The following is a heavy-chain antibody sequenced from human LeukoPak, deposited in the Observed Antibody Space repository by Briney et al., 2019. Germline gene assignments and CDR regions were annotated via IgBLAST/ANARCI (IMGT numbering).Heavy chain of an antibody. V-gene: IGHV3-30*18. Sequence: GGSLRLSCAASGFTFSSYGMHWVRQAPGKGLEWVAVISYDGSNKYYADSVKGRFTISRDNSRDTLYLQMNSLRAEDTAVYYCAKESPAGHFDYWGQGTLVTVSS. J-gene: IGHJ4*02. CDR3: AKESPAGHFDY. CDR1: GFTFSSYG. CDR2: ISYDGSNK. D-gene: IGHD6-19*01.